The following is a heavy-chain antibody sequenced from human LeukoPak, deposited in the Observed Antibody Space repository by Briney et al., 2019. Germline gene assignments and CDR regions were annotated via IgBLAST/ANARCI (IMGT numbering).Heavy chain of an antibody. J-gene: IGHJ4*02. CDR2: IWYDGSNK. V-gene: IGHV3-33*08. CDR3: ASEAQAFNY. CDR1: GFTFNGSA. Sequence: GGSLKLSCATSGFTFNGSALHWVRQAPGKGLEWVAVIWYDGSNKYYADSVKGRFTISRDNSKNTLYLQMNSLRAEDTAVYYCASEAQAFNYWGQGTLVTVSS.